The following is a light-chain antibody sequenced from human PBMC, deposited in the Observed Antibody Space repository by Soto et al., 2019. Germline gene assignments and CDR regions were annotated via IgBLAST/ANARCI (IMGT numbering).Light chain of an antibody. CDR3: QYYGGSPRT. V-gene: IGKV1-5*03. CDR1: QTISSW. J-gene: IGKJ1*01. CDR2: KAS. Sequence: DIQMTQSPSTLSGSVGDRVTITCRASQTISSWLAWYQQKPGKAPKLLIYKASTLKSGVPSRFSGSGSGTDFTLTISRLEPEDFAVYYCQYYGGSPRTFGRGTKVDI.